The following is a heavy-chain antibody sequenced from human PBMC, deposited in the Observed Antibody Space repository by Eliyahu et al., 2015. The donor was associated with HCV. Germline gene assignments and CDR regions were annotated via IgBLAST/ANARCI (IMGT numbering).Heavy chain of an antibody. D-gene: IGHD2-2*01. Sequence: QVQLQESGPGLVKPSQTLSLTCTVSGGSIXSGGYXWSWIRQHPGKGLEWIGYIYYSGSTYYNPSLKSRVTISVDTSKNQFSLKLSSVTAADTAVYYCARVGVVVPAANYYYYGMDVWGQGTTVTVSS. CDR2: IYYSGST. V-gene: IGHV4-31*03. CDR1: GGSIXSGGYX. CDR3: ARVGVVVPAANYYYYGMDV. J-gene: IGHJ6*02.